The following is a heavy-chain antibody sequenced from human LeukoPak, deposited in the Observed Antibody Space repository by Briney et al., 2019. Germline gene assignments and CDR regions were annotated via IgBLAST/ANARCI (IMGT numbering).Heavy chain of an antibody. CDR3: ASGSYRLDY. Sequence: PSETLSLTCAVYGGSFSGYYWSWIRQPPGKGLEWIGEINHSGSTNYNPSLKSRVTISVDTSKNQSSLKLRSVTAADTAVYYCASGSYRLDYWGQGTLVTVSS. CDR2: INHSGST. V-gene: IGHV4-34*01. J-gene: IGHJ4*02. CDR1: GGSFSGYY. D-gene: IGHD1-26*01.